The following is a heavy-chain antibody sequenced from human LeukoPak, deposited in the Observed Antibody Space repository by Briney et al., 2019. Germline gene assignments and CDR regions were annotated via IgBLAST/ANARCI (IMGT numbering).Heavy chain of an antibody. CDR2: IYHSGST. J-gene: IGHJ4*02. CDR3: ARLGGYSYGYADY. V-gene: IGHV4-59*01. D-gene: IGHD5-18*01. Sequence: TSETLSLTCTVSGGSISSYYWSWIRQPPGKGLEWIGYIYHSGSTNYNPSLKSRVTISVDTSKNQFSLKLSSVTAADTAVYYCARLGGYSYGYADYWGQGTLVTVSS. CDR1: GGSISSYY.